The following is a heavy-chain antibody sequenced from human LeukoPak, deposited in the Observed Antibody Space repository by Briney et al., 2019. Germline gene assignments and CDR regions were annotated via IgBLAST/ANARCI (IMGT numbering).Heavy chain of an antibody. CDR2: ISASGGGT. Sequence: GGSLRLSCAASGFTFSTYAMSWVRQAPGEGLEWVSAISASGGGTYYAASVKGRFTISRDNSKNTLYLQLSSLRAEDTAVYYCAKSTGYSTTGRDFDSWGRGTLVTVSS. CDR1: GFTFSTYA. D-gene: IGHD6-13*01. CDR3: AKSTGYSTTGRDFDS. V-gene: IGHV3-23*01. J-gene: IGHJ4*02.